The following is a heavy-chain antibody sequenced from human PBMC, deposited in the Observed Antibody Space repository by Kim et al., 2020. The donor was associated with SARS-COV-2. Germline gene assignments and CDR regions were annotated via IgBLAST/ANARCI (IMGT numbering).Heavy chain of an antibody. CDR1: GFTFGDYA. CDR2: IRSKAYGGTT. D-gene: IGHD3-10*01. V-gene: IGHV3-49*03. J-gene: IGHJ5*02. CDR3: TRTSITMVQGVDWFDP. Sequence: GGSLRLSCTASGFTFGDYAMSWFRQAPGKGLEWVGFIRSKAYGGTTEYAASVKGRFTISRDDSKSIAYLQMNSLKTEDTAVYYCTRTSITMVQGVDWFDPGGQGTLVTVSS.